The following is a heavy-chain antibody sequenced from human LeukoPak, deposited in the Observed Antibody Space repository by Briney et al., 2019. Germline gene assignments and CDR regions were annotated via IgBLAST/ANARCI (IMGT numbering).Heavy chain of an antibody. CDR2: IKSKTDGGTT. CDR3: TTPQYYDSSGYYWFDY. V-gene: IGHV3-15*01. J-gene: IGHJ4*02. CDR1: GFTFSNAW. Sequence: PGGSLRLSCAASGFTFSNAWMSWVRQAPGKGLEWVGLIKSKTDGGTTDYAAPVKGRFTISRDDSKNTLYLQMNSLKTEDTAVYYCTTPQYYDSSGYYWFDYWGQGTLVTVSS. D-gene: IGHD3-22*01.